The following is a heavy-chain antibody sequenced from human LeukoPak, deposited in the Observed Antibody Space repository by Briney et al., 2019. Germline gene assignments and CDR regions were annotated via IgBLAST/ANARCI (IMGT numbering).Heavy chain of an antibody. CDR3: ARGDFGVVPYYYYYYGMDV. CDR2: IYYSGST. D-gene: IGHD3-3*01. J-gene: IGHJ6*02. V-gene: IGHV4-59*01. CDR1: GGSISSYY. Sequence: SETLSLTCTVSGGSISSYYWSWIRQPPGNGLEWIGYIYYSGSTNYNPSLKSRVTISVDTSKNQFSLKLSSVTAANTAVYYCARGDFGVVPYYYYYYGMDVWGQGTTVTVSS.